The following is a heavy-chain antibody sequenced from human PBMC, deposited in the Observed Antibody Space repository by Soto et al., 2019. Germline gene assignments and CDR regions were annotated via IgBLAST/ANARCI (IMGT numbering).Heavy chain of an antibody. CDR1: GGTFSSYA. V-gene: IGHV1-69*13. CDR2: IIPIFGTA. Sequence: GASVKVSCKASGGTFSSYAISWVRQAPGQGLEWMGGIIPIFGTANCAQKFQGRVTITADESTSTAYMELSSLRSEDTAVYYCARLTESYYYDSSGRAQILAIGAQGTMV. J-gene: IGHJ3*02. CDR3: ARLTESYYYDSSGRAQILAI. D-gene: IGHD3-22*01.